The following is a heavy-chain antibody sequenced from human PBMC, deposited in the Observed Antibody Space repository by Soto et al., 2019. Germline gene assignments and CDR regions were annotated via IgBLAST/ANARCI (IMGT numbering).Heavy chain of an antibody. J-gene: IGHJ5*02. CDR3: ARERMASAAYYDILTGYHWFDP. D-gene: IGHD3-9*01. V-gene: IGHV4-34*01. Sequence: SETLSLTCAVYGGSFSGYYWSWIRQPPGKGLEWIGEINHSGSTNYNPSLKSRVTISVDTSKNQFSLKLSPVTAADTAVYYCARERMASAAYYDILTGYHWFDPWGQGTLVTVSS. CDR2: INHSGST. CDR1: GGSFSGYY.